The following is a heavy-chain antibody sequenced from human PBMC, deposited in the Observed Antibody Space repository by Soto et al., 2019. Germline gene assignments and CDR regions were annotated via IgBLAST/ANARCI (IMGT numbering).Heavy chain of an antibody. CDR3: ARDNDSWELLLPDAFDI. CDR2: FDPEDGET. J-gene: IGHJ3*02. D-gene: IGHD1-26*01. Sequence: ASVKVSCKVSGYTLTELSMHWVRQAPGKGLEWMGGFDPEDGETIYAQKFQGRVTMTEDTSTGTAYMELRSLRSDDTAVYYCARDNDSWELLLPDAFDIWGQGTMVTVSS. V-gene: IGHV1-24*01. CDR1: GYTLTELS.